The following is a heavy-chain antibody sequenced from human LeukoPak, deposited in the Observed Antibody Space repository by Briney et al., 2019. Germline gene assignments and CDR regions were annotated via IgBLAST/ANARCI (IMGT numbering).Heavy chain of an antibody. V-gene: IGHV4-39*01. D-gene: IGHD5-24*01. CDR2: IFYSGNT. J-gene: IGHJ4*02. Sequence: SETLSLTCTVSGGSVNSSSYYWGWIRQPPGKGLEWIGSIFYSGNTYDNPSLKSRVTISVDTSKNQFSLKLNSVTAADTAVYYCARHRSKWLQSSFDYWGQGTLVTVSS. CDR3: ARHRSKWLQSSFDY. CDR1: GGSVNSSSYY.